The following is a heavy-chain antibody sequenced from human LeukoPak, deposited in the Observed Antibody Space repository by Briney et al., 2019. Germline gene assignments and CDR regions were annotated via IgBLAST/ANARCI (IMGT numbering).Heavy chain of an antibody. CDR3: ARTPGVGYDFDY. Sequence: PSQTLSLTCTVSGGSISSGSYYWSWIRQPAGKGLEWIGRIYTSGSTYYNPSLKSRVTISVDTSKNQFSLKLSSVTAADTAVYYCARTPGVGYDFDYWGQGTLVTVSS. D-gene: IGHD3-3*01. CDR1: GGSISSGSYY. J-gene: IGHJ4*02. V-gene: IGHV4-61*02. CDR2: IYTSGST.